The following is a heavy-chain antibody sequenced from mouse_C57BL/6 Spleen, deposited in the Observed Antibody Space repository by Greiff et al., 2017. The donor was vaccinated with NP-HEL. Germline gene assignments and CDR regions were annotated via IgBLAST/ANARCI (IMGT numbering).Heavy chain of an antibody. Sequence: EVQLVESGGGLVKPGGSLKLSCAASGFTFSSYTMSWVRQTPEKRLEWVATISGGGGNTYYPDSVKGRFTISRDYAKNTLYLQMSSLRSEDTALYYCARRIYYGNSYYFDYWGQGTTLTVSS. J-gene: IGHJ2*01. CDR1: GFTFSSYT. D-gene: IGHD2-1*01. V-gene: IGHV5-9*01. CDR3: ARRIYYGNSYYFDY. CDR2: ISGGGGNT.